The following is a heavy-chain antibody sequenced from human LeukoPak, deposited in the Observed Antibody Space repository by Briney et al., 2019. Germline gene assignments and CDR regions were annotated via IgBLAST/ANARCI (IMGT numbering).Heavy chain of an antibody. J-gene: IGHJ6*04. Sequence: GRSLRLSCAASGFTFSSYAMHWVRQAPGKGLEWVAVISYDGSNKYYADSVKGRFTISRDNSKNPLYLQMNSLRAEDTAVYYCARDQVVVVVAATPDYYGMDVWGKGTTVTVSS. V-gene: IGHV3-30*04. CDR2: ISYDGSNK. CDR1: GFTFSSYA. D-gene: IGHD2-15*01. CDR3: ARDQVVVVVAATPDYYGMDV.